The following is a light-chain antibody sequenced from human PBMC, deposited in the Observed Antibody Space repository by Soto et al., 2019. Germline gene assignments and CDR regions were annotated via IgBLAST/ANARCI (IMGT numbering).Light chain of an antibody. CDR1: QSVSSSF. CDR3: QQYGSSVWT. Sequence: EIVLTQSPGTLSLSPGERATLSCRTSQSVSSSFLDWYQQKPGQAPRLLIYGASSRATGIPDRFSCSGSGTDVTLTISRLEPEDFAVYYCQQYGSSVWTFGQGTKVEIK. CDR2: GAS. V-gene: IGKV3-20*01. J-gene: IGKJ1*01.